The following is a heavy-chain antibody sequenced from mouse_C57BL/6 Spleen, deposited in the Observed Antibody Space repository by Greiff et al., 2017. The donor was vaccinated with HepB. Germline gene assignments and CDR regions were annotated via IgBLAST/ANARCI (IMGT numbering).Heavy chain of an antibody. CDR1: GFTFSSYA. J-gene: IGHJ2*01. D-gene: IGHD2-3*01. V-gene: IGHV5-4*01. Sequence: VQLKESGGGLVKPGGSLKLSCAASGFTFSSYAMSWVRQTPEKRLEWVATISDGGSYTYYPDNVKGRFTISRDNAKNNLYLQMSHLKSEDTAMYYCARDGYYPLYYFDYWGQGTTLTVSS. CDR2: ISDGGSYT. CDR3: ARDGYYPLYYFDY.